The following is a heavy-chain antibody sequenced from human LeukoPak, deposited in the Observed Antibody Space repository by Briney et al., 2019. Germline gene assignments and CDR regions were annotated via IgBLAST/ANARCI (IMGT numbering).Heavy chain of an antibody. CDR3: TSLPLGGAFDI. J-gene: IGHJ3*02. CDR1: GGSISSGSFY. D-gene: IGHD3-16*01. V-gene: IGHV4-39*01. CDR2: IYYSGST. Sequence: SETLSLTCTVSGGSISSGSFYWGWIRQPPGKGLEWIGSIYYSGSTYYNPSLKSQVTISVDTSKNQFSLKLSSVTAADTAVFYCTSLPLGGAFDIWGQGTMVTVSS.